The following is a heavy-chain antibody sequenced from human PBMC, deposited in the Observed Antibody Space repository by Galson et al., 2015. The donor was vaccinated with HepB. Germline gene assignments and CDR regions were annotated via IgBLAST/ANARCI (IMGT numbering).Heavy chain of an antibody. Sequence: SETLSLTCTVSGGSISSYYWSWIRQPPGKGLEWIGYIYYSGSTNYNPSLKSRVTISVDTSKNQFSLKLSSVTAADTAVYYCARAVSDFWSGYPNYYYYGMDVWGQGTTVTVSS. D-gene: IGHD3-3*01. J-gene: IGHJ6*02. CDR2: IYYSGST. CDR1: GGSISSYY. V-gene: IGHV4-59*01. CDR3: ARAVSDFWSGYPNYYYYGMDV.